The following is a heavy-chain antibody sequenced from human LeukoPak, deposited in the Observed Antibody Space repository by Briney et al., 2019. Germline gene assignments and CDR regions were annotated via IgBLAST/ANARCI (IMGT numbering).Heavy chain of an antibody. CDR1: GGTFSSYA. CDR2: IIPIFGTA. V-gene: IGHV1-69*13. Sequence: ASVKVSCKASGGTFSSYAISWVRQAPGQGLEWMGGIIPIFGTANYAQKFQGRVTITADESTSTAYMELSSLRSEDTAVYYCARSDPAYGSYGTSSCYFDYWGQGTLVTVSS. J-gene: IGHJ4*02. CDR3: ARSDPAYGSYGTSSCYFDY. D-gene: IGHD1-26*01.